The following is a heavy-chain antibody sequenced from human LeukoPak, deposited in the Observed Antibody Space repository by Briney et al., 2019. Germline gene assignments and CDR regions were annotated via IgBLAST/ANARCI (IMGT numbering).Heavy chain of an antibody. J-gene: IGHJ4*02. CDR3: AKDRGYDILTGPDY. V-gene: IGHV3-9*01. D-gene: IGHD3-9*01. Sequence: GGSLRLSCAASGFTFDDYAMHWVRQAPGKGLEWVSGISWNSGSIGYADSVKGRFTISRDNAKNSLYLQMNSLRAEDTALYYCAKDRGYDILTGPDYWGQGTLVTVSS. CDR2: ISWNSGSI. CDR1: GFTFDDYA.